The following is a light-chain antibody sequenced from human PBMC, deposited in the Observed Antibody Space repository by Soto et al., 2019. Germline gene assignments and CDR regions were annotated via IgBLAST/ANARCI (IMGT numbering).Light chain of an antibody. J-gene: IGKJ1*01. V-gene: IGKV3-15*01. CDR3: QQYNNWPPWT. CDR1: QSVSNN. CDR2: GAS. Sequence: EIVMTQSPATLSVSPGERATLSCRASQSVSNNLAWYQQNPGQAPRLHLYGASTRATGIPARFSGSGSGTEFTLPISSLQSEDFAVYYCQQYNNWPPWTVGQGTKVEIK.